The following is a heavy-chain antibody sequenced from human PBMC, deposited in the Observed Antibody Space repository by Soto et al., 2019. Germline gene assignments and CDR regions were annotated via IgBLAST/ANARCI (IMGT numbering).Heavy chain of an antibody. CDR3: AGGAPSTTYPTVVHGLDV. J-gene: IGHJ6*02. CDR1: GVSVSSTDYS. CDR2: RYHGGST. V-gene: IGHV4-30-4*01. Sequence: QVHLQGSGPGLVKPSETLSLICTVSGVSVSSTDYSWTWVRQPPGKGLEWIGYRYHGGSTLYNPSLRSRAIISVDTSKNQLYLDLTSVTAADTAVYYCAGGAPSTTYPTVVHGLDVWGQGTAVTVSS. D-gene: IGHD4-17*01.